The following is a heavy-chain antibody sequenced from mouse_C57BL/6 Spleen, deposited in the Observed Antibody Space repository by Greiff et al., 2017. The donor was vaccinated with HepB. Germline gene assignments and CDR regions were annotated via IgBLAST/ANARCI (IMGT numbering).Heavy chain of an antibody. D-gene: IGHD2-4*01. CDR2: IYPGSGNT. J-gene: IGHJ4*01. Sequence: QVQLKESGAELVRPGASVKLSCKASGYTFTDYYINWVKQRPGQGLEWIARIYPGSGNTYYNEKFKGKATLTAEKSSSTAYMQLSSLTSEDSAVYFCARTGDYDGYAMDYWGQGTSVTVSS. V-gene: IGHV1-76*01. CDR1: GYTFTDYY. CDR3: ARTGDYDGYAMDY.